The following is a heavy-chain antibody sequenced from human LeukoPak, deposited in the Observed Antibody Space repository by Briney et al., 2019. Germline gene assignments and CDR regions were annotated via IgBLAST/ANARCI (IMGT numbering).Heavy chain of an antibody. CDR2: IIPIFGTA. V-gene: IGHV1-69*13. CDR3: ARDRGWNWSGYYYYYYYYMDV. D-gene: IGHD3-3*01. CDR1: GYTFTSYG. J-gene: IGHJ6*03. Sequence: GASVKVSCKASGYTFTSYGISWVRQAPGQGLEWMGGIIPIFGTANYAQKFQGRVTITADESTSTAYMELSSLRSEDTAVYYCARDRGWNWSGYYYYYYYYMDVWGKGTTVTVSS.